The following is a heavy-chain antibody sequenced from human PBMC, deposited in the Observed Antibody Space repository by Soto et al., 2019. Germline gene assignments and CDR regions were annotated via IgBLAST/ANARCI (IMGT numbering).Heavy chain of an antibody. J-gene: IGHJ3*02. V-gene: IGHV4-39*01. CDR1: GGSISSNTYY. Sequence: QLQLQESGPGLVKPSETLSLTCTVSGGSISSNTYYWGWIRQPPGKGLEWIGNIYDSGHTYYNPSLKSPVTMYVATSKNLFPLRLSSVTAADMTLYYCAGTLPARRFENAFHIGGQGTMVTVSS. D-gene: IGHD3-10*01. CDR2: IYDSGHT. CDR3: AGTLPARRFENAFHI.